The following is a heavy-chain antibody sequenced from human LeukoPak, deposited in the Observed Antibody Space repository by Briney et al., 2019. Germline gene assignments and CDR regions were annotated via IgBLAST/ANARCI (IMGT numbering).Heavy chain of an antibody. J-gene: IGHJ4*02. V-gene: IGHV3-30-3*01. CDR2: ISYDGSNK. Sequence: GGSLRLSCAASGFTFSSYATHWVRQAPGKGLEWVAVISYDGSNKYYADSVKGRFTISRDNSKNTLYLQMNGLRAEDTAVYYCARSWYFDYWGQGTLVTVSS. CDR3: ARSWYFDY. CDR1: GFTFSSYA.